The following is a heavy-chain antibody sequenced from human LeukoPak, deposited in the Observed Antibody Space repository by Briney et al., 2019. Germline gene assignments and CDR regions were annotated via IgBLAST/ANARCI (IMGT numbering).Heavy chain of an antibody. CDR1: GYTFTSYG. J-gene: IGHJ4*02. V-gene: IGHV1-18*01. CDR3: AKLWFTATLPYYFDY. Sequence: ASVKVSCKASGYTFTSYGISWVRQAPGQGLEWMGWISAYNGNANYAQKLQGRVTMTTDTSTSTAYMELRSLRSDDTAVYYCAKLWFTATLPYYFDYWGQGALVTVSS. CDR2: ISAYNGNA. D-gene: IGHD2-15*01.